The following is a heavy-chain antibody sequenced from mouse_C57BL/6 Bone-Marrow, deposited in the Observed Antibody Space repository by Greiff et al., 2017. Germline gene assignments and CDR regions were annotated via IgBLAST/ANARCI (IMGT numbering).Heavy chain of an antibody. CDR3: TLYDYDVRGNFDY. D-gene: IGHD2-4*01. CDR1: GFNIKDDY. CDR2: IDPENGDT. V-gene: IGHV14-4*01. J-gene: IGHJ2*01. Sequence: EVQLQQSGAELVRPGASVKLSCTASGFNIKDDYMHWVKQRPEQGLEWIGWIDPENGDTEYASKFQGKATITADTSSNTASLQLSSLTSEDTAVYYCTLYDYDVRGNFDYWGQGTTLTVSA.